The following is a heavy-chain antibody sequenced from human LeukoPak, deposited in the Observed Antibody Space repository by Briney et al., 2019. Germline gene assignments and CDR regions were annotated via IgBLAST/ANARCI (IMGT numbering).Heavy chain of an antibody. V-gene: IGHV3-23*01. Sequence: PGGSLRLSCAASGFAFNFYAMSWVRQAPGKGLEWVSAISATGGSTYYADSVKGRFTISRDNSKNTLYLQINTLRAEDTAVYYCANRPLDYWGQGTLVTVSS. J-gene: IGHJ4*02. CDR3: ANRPLDY. CDR1: GFAFNFYA. CDR2: ISATGGST.